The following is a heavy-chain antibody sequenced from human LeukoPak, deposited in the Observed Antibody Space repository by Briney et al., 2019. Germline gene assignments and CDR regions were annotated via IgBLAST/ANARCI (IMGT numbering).Heavy chain of an antibody. CDR2: IADDESNK. V-gene: IGHV3-30*18. Sequence: PGGSLRLSCAASGFTVSNVGMHWVRQGPGKGREGVAVIADDESNKYYAGSGKGRFTISRDNSKNTLYLQMSSLRAEDTAIYYCAKDLEMAALAFVADYWGQGTLVTVSS. D-gene: IGHD5-24*01. CDR3: AKDLEMAALAFVADY. CDR1: GFTVSNVG. J-gene: IGHJ4*02.